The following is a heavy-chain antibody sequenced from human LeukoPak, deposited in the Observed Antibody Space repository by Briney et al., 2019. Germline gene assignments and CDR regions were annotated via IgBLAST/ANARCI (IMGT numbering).Heavy chain of an antibody. CDR2: IYYSGST. J-gene: IGHJ4*02. Sequence: SETLSLTCTVSGGSISSYYWSWIRQPPGKGLEWIGYIYYSGSTNYNSSLKSRVTISVDTSKNQFSLKLSSVTAADTAVYYCARDRGSYYVDYWGQGTLVTVSS. CDR3: ARDRGSYYVDY. CDR1: GGSISSYY. V-gene: IGHV4-59*01. D-gene: IGHD1-26*01.